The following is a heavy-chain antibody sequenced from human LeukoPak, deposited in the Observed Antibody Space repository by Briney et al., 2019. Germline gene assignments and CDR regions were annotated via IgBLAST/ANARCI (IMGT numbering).Heavy chain of an antibody. CDR1: GFTFSSYG. V-gene: IGHV3-30*18. CDR2: ISYDGSNK. D-gene: IGHD4-17*01. CDR3: AKESVTKNFDL. J-gene: IGHJ2*01. Sequence: PGGSLRLSCAASGFTFSSYGMHWVRQAPGKGLEWVAVISYDGSNKYYADSVKGRFTISRDNSKNTLYLQMNSLRAEDTAVYYCAKESVTKNFDLWGRGTLVTVSS.